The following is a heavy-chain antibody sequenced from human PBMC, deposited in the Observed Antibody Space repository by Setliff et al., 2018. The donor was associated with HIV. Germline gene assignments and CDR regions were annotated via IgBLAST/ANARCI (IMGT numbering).Heavy chain of an antibody. CDR3: ARARLQGIVTAVGPRDNCLDP. CDR1: YSFINSG. D-gene: IGHD2-21*02. J-gene: IGHJ5*02. V-gene: IGHV1-18*01. Sequence: YSFINSGIAWVRQAPGQGLEWMGWISAYTGHTDYASRFLGRVTLTTDTSTSTAYMELRSLSSDDTAVYFCARARLQGIVTAVGPRDNCLDPWGQGTRVTVSS. CDR2: ISAYTGHT.